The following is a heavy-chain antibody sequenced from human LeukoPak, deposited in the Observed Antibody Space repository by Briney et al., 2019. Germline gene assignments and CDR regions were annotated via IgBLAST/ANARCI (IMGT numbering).Heavy chain of an antibody. CDR2: IIPILGIA. J-gene: IGHJ3*02. CDR1: GYTFTSYG. CDR3: ARVYGESGYAFDI. Sequence: GASVKVSCKASGYTFTSYGISWVRQAPGQGLEWMGRIIPILGIANYAQKFQGRVTITADKSTSTAYMELSSLRSEDTAVYYCARVYGESGYAFDIWGQGAMVTVSS. V-gene: IGHV1-69*04. D-gene: IGHD3-3*01.